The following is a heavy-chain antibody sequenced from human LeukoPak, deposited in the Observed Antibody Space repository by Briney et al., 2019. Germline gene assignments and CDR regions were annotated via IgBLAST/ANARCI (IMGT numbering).Heavy chain of an antibody. J-gene: IGHJ5*02. CDR3: ARYSGYVVNWFDP. Sequence: GGSLRLSCAASGFTLRSYTMNWVRQAPGKGLEWVSSIGISSNKIYYADSVKGRFIISRDNAKNSVYLQMNSLRAEDTAVYYCARYSGYVVNWFDPWGQGTLVTVTS. D-gene: IGHD5-12*01. CDR2: IGISSNKI. V-gene: IGHV3-21*01. CDR1: GFTLRSYT.